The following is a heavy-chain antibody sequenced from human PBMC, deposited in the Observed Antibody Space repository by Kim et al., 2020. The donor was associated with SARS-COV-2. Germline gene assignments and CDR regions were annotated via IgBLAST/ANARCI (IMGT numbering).Heavy chain of an antibody. CDR2: ISSSSYI. V-gene: IGHV3-21*01. CDR3: ARDKGEDSSSWYDYYYGMDV. J-gene: IGHJ6*02. D-gene: IGHD6-13*01. Sequence: GGSLRLSCAASGFPFSSYSMNWVRQAPGKGLEWVSSISSSSYIYYADSVKGRFTISRDNAKNSLYLQMNSLRAEDTAVYYCARDKGEDSSSWYDYYYGMDVWGQGTTVTVSS. CDR1: GFPFSSYS.